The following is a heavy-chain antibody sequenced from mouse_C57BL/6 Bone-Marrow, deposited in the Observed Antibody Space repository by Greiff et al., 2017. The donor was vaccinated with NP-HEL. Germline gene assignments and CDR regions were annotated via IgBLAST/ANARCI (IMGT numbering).Heavy chain of an antibody. Sequence: VQLVESGAELARPGASVKLSCKASGYTFTSYGISWVKQRTGQGLEWIGEIYPRSGNTYYNEKFKGKATLTADKSSSTAYMELRSLTSEDSAVYFCARSTTVVATPFAYWGQGTLVTVSA. D-gene: IGHD1-1*01. CDR1: GYTFTSYG. CDR2: IYPRSGNT. CDR3: ARSTTVVATPFAY. V-gene: IGHV1-81*01. J-gene: IGHJ3*01.